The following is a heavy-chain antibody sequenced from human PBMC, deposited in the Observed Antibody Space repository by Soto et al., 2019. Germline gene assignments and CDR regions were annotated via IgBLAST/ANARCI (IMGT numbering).Heavy chain of an antibody. V-gene: IGHV6-1*01. CDR3: AREGASTFDV. CDR1: GDSVSSNSAA. Sequence: PSQTLSLTCAISGDSVSSNSAAWIWIRQSPSRGLEWLTRTYYRSRWYNAYAVSVKSRVTINPDTSKNQISLHLNSVTYEDTAIYYCAREGASTFDVWGQGTMVTVSS. J-gene: IGHJ3*01. D-gene: IGHD1-26*01. CDR2: TYYRSRWYN.